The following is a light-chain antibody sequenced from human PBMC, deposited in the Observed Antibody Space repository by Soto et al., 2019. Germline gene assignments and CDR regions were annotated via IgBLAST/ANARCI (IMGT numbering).Light chain of an antibody. CDR3: QQYGSPPCT. CDR1: QSVSSSY. Sequence: EIVLTQSPCTLSLSPGERATLSCRASQSVSSSYLAWYQQKPGQAPRLLIYGASSRATGIPDRFSGSGSGTDFTLTISRLEPEDFAVYYCQQYGSPPCTFGQGSKVDIK. J-gene: IGKJ1*01. V-gene: IGKV3-20*01. CDR2: GAS.